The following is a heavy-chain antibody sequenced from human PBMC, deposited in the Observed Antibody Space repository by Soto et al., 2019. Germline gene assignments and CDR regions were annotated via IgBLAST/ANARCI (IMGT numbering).Heavy chain of an antibody. Sequence: ASVKVSCKASGYTFTSYGISWVRQAPGQGLEWMGWISAYNGNTNYAQKLQGRITMTTDTSTSTAYMELRSLRSDDTAVYYCAREGVYCTSTSCYPLNWFDPWGQGTLVTVSS. J-gene: IGHJ5*02. CDR2: ISAYNGNT. CDR3: AREGVYCTSTSCYPLNWFDP. D-gene: IGHD2-2*01. CDR1: GYTFTSYG. V-gene: IGHV1-18*01.